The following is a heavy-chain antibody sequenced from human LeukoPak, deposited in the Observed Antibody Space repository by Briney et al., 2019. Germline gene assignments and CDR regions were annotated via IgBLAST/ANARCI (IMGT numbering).Heavy chain of an antibody. J-gene: IGHJ6*02. CDR2: IYHSGST. Sequence: SETLSLTCTVSGYSISSGYYWGWIRQPPGKRLEWIASIYHSGSTYYNPSLKSRATISIDTSRNHFSLKLTSVTAADTAIYYCASWGSGNHQYYYGMDVWGQGTTVTVSS. CDR3: ASWGSGNHQYYYGMDV. D-gene: IGHD3-16*01. CDR1: GYSISSGYY. V-gene: IGHV4-38-2*02.